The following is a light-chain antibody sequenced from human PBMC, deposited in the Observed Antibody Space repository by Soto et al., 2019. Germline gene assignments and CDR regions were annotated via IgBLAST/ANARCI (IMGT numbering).Light chain of an antibody. CDR1: QSVSIY. V-gene: IGKV3-11*01. Sequence: ETVLTQSPATLSFSPGERATLSCRASQSVSIYLAWYQQKPGQAPRLLIYDASNRATGVPARFSGSGSGTDFTLTISSLEPEDFALYYCQQRSDGLNFGRGPKADI. CDR3: QQRSDGLN. J-gene: IGKJ4*01. CDR2: DAS.